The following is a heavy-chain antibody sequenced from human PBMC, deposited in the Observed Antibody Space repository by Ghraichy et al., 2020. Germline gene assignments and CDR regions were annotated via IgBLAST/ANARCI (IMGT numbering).Heavy chain of an antibody. Sequence: SETLSLTCTVSGGSISSSSYYWGWIRQPPGKGLEWIGSIYYSGSTYYNPSLKSRVTISVDTSKNQFSLKLSSVTAADTAVYYCARVSEGIAAPDYWGQGTLVTVSS. CDR3: ARVSEGIAAPDY. J-gene: IGHJ4*02. CDR2: IYYSGST. CDR1: GGSISSSSYY. D-gene: IGHD6-6*01. V-gene: IGHV4-39*07.